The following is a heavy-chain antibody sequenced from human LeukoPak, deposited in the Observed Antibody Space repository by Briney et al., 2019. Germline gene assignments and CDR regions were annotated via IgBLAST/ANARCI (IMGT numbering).Heavy chain of an antibody. CDR1: GGSISSGSYY. CDR3: ARDGDYRGLDY. CDR2: IYTSGST. D-gene: IGHD4-17*01. Sequence: SETLSLTCTVCGGSISSGSYYWSWIRQPAGKGLEWIGRIYTSGSTNYIPSLKSRVTISVDTSKNQFSLKLSSVTAADTAVYYCARDGDYRGLDYWGQGTLVTVSS. V-gene: IGHV4-61*02. J-gene: IGHJ4*02.